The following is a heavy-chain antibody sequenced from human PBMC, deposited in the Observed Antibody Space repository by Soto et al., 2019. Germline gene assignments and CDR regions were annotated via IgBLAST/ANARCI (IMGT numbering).Heavy chain of an antibody. D-gene: IGHD4-17*01. V-gene: IGHV3-23*01. J-gene: IGHJ3*02. CDR2: ISGSGGST. CDR3: AKGRNGDPDAFDI. Sequence: GGSLRLSCAASGFTFSSYXMSWVRQAPGKGLEWVSAISGSGGSTYYADSVKGRFTISRDNSKNTLYLQMNSLRAEDTAVYYCAKGRNGDPDAFDIWGQGTMVTVSS. CDR1: GFTFSSYX.